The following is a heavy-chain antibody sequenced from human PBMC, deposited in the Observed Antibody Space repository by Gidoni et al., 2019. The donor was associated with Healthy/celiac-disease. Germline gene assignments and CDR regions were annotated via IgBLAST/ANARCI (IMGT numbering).Heavy chain of an antibody. CDR1: GDTFSSYW. V-gene: IGHV3-74*01. J-gene: IGHJ6*02. Sequence: EVQLVESGGGLGQTGGTLRLSCAAYGDTFSSYWMHWVRQAPGKGLVGVSRINSDGSSTSYADSVKRRFTISRDNAKNTLYLQMNSLRAEDTAVYYCARRCYYYYGMDVWGQGTTVTVS. CDR2: INSDGSST. CDR3: ARRCYYYYGMDV.